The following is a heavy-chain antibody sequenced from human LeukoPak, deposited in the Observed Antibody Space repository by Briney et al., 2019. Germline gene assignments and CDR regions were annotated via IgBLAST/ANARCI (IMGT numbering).Heavy chain of an antibody. V-gene: IGHV1-69*06. CDR3: AGTDILTGYQYYFDY. Sequence: GASVKVSCKASGGTFSSYAISWVRQAPGQGLEWMGGIIPIFGTANYAQKFQGRVTITADKSTSTAYMELSSLRSEDTAVYYCAGTDILTGYQYYFDYWGQGTLVTVSS. D-gene: IGHD3-9*01. CDR1: GGTFSSYA. CDR2: IIPIFGTA. J-gene: IGHJ4*02.